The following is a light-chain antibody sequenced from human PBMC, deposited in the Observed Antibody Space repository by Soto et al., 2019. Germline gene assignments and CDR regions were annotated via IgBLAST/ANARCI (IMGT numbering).Light chain of an antibody. CDR1: QNVYNN. J-gene: IGKJ4*01. V-gene: IGKV3-15*01. CDR3: QQCRNWPLT. CDR2: DAS. Sequence: VMPQSPATLSVSPGEGATLSCKASQNVYNNLAWYQQRPGQPPRLLIYDASTRATGISARFSGSGYGTEFTLTISSLQSEDFAVYFCQQCRNWPLTFGGGTKVDIK.